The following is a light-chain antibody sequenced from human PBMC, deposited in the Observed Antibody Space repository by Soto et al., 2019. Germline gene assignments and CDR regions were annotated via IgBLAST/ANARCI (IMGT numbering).Light chain of an antibody. CDR2: NVS. CDR3: QHYSHWPPRT. J-gene: IGKJ1*01. V-gene: IGKV3-15*01. Sequence: IVMTQSPATLSVSPGERATLSCTASQSVSTNLAWYHQTPGQAPRVLMYNVSTRATAIPARFSGSGSGTEFTLTISDLQSEDFGVYYCQHYSHWPPRTFGQGTKVDIK. CDR1: QSVSTN.